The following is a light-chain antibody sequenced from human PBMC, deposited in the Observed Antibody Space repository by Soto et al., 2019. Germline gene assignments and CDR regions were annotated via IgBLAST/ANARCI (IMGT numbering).Light chain of an antibody. CDR3: QQYGSSPDLS. Sequence: EIVMTQSPATLSVSPGERATLSCRASQSVSSNLAWYQQKPGQAPRLLIYGASTRATGIPARFSGSGSGTEFTLTISSLQSEDFAVYYCQQYGSSPDLSFGGGTKVDIK. V-gene: IGKV3D-15*01. J-gene: IGKJ4*01. CDR2: GAS. CDR1: QSVSSN.